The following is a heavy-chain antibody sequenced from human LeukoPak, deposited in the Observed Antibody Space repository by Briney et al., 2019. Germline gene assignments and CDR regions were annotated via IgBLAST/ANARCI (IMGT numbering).Heavy chain of an antibody. CDR2: INPSGGST. D-gene: IGHD2-2*01. Sequence: ASVKVSCKASGYTFTSYYMHWVRQAPGQGLEWMGIINPSGGSTSYAQKFQGRVIMTRDTSTSTVYMELSSLRSEGTAVYYCARDKPGICSSTSCSPDYYYGMDVWGQGTTVTVSS. CDR3: ARDKPGICSSTSCSPDYYYGMDV. V-gene: IGHV1-46*01. J-gene: IGHJ6*02. CDR1: GYTFTSYY.